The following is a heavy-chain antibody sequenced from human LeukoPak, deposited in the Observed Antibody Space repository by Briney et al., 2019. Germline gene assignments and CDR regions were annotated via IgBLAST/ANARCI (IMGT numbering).Heavy chain of an antibody. V-gene: IGHV1-8*01. J-gene: IGHJ4*02. CDR1: GYTFTSYD. D-gene: IGHD1-26*01. CDR2: MNPNSGNT. CDR3: ARGRITVGATVY. Sequence: GASVKVSCKASGYTFTSYDINWVRQATGQGLEWMGWMNPNSGNTGYAQKFQGRVTMTRNTSISTAYMELGSLRSEDTAVYYCARGRITVGATVYWGQGTLVTVSS.